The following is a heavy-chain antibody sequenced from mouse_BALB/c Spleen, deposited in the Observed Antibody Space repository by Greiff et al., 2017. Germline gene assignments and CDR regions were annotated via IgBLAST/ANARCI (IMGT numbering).Heavy chain of an antibody. D-gene: IGHD1-1*01. CDR3: AGGYYGSSYAMDY. CDR2: ISSGSGTI. J-gene: IGHJ4*01. V-gene: IGHV5-17*02. Sequence: EVKVVESGGGLVRPGGSRKLSCAASGFTFSGFGMHWVRQAPEKGLEWVAYISSGSGTIYDADKVKGRFTIARDNPKKTLFLQLTSLRSEDTAMYYCAGGYYGSSYAMDYWGQGTSVTVSS. CDR1: GFTFSGFG.